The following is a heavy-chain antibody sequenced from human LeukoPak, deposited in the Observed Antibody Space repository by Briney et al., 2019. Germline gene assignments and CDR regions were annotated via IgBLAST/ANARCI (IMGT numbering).Heavy chain of an antibody. CDR2: INHSGST. CDR1: GGSFSGYY. J-gene: IGHJ5*02. D-gene: IGHD2-2*02. CDR3: ARGRKRCSSTSCYRRNWFDP. V-gene: IGHV4-34*01. Sequence: RTSETVSLTCAVYGGSFSGYYWSWIRQPPGKGLEWIGEINHSGSTNYNPSLKSRVTISVDTSKNQFSLKLSSVTAADTAVYYCARGRKRCSSTSCYRRNWFDPWGQGTLVTVSS.